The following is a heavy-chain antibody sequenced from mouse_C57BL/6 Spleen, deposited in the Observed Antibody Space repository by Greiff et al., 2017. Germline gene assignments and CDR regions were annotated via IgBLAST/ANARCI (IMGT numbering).Heavy chain of an antibody. V-gene: IGHV1-64*01. CDR2: IHPNSGST. D-gene: IGHD1-1*01. J-gene: IGHJ1*03. CDR3: ARSDGRGYFDV. Sequence: VQLQQPGAELVKPGASVKLSCKASGYTFTSYWMHWVKQRPGQGLEWIGMIHPNSGSTNYNEKFKSKATLTVDKSSSTAYMQRSSLTSEDSAVYYCARSDGRGYFDVWGTGTTVTVSS. CDR1: GYTFTSYW.